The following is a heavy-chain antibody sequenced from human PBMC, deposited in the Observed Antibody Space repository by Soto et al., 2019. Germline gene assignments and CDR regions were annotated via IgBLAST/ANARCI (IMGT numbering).Heavy chain of an antibody. CDR2: ISYDGSNK. Sequence: QVQLVESGGGVVQPGRSLRLSCAASGFTFSSYAMHWVRQAPGKGLEWVAVISYDGSNKYYADSVKGRFTISRDNSKNTLYLQMNSLRAEDTAVYYCARSGSGSYYETPPYYYYSGMDVWGQGTTVTVSS. V-gene: IGHV3-30-3*01. J-gene: IGHJ6*02. CDR1: GFTFSSYA. D-gene: IGHD3-10*01. CDR3: ARSGSGSYYETPPYYYYSGMDV.